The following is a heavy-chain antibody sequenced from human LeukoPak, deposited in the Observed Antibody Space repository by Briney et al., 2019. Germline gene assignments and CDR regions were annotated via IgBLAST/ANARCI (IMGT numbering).Heavy chain of an antibody. CDR3: ATLTEAVAGAAFDY. CDR1: GFTFNNCA. Sequence: GGSLRLSCAAAGFTFNNCAMSWIRQAPGKGLVWVSSLFRDGSNTRYADSVKGRFTISRDNAKNTLYLQMNSLRGDDTAVYYCATLTEAVAGAAFDYWGQGTLVTVSS. D-gene: IGHD6-19*01. CDR2: LFRDGSNT. J-gene: IGHJ4*02. V-gene: IGHV3-74*01.